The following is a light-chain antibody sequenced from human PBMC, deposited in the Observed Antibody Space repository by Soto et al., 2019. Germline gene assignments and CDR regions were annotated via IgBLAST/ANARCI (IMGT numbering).Light chain of an antibody. CDR3: QHYNSLLIYT. CDR2: GAS. V-gene: IGKV3-20*01. J-gene: IGKJ2*01. CDR1: QSVSSSY. Sequence: EIVLTQSPGTLSLSPGERATLSCRASQSVSSSYLAWYQHKPGQAPRLLIYGASSRATGIPDRFSGSGSGIDLTLTINSIEPEVCEVYYCQHYNSLLIYTFGQGTKLEIK.